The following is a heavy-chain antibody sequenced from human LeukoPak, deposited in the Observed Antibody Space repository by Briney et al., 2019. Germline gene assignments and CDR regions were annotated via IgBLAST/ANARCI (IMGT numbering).Heavy chain of an antibody. J-gene: IGHJ5*02. D-gene: IGHD1-1*01. CDR3: ARGRIDTTGFLDPNWFDP. V-gene: IGHV1-69*13. CDR2: IIPIFGTA. Sequence: SVKVSCKASGGTFSSYAISWVRQAPGQGLEWMGGIIPIFGTANYAQKFQGRVTITADESTSTAYMELSSLRSEDTAVYYCARGRIDTTGFLDPNWFDPWGQGTLVTVSS. CDR1: GGTFSSYA.